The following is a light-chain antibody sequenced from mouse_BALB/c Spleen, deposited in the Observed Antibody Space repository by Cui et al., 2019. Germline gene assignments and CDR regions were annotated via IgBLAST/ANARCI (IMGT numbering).Light chain of an antibody. Sequence: QIVLTQSPALMSAPPGEKVTMTCSASSSVSYMYWYQQKPRSSPKPWIYLTSNLASGVPARFSGSGSGTSYSLTISSMEAEDAATYYCQQWSSNPITFGAGTKLELK. V-gene: IGKV4-68*01. CDR3: QQWSSNPIT. CDR2: LTS. CDR1: SSVSY. J-gene: IGKJ5*01.